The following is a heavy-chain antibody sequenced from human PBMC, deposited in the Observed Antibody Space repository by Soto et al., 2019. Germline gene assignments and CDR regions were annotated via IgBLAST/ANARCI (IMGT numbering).Heavy chain of an antibody. J-gene: IGHJ4*02. CDR3: ARLSGSNWYTVAY. CDR2: INHSGST. Sequence: QVQLQQWGAGLLKPSETLSLTCAVYGGSFSNYYWIWVRQTPGKGLEGIGEINHSGSTSYNPSLKSRVTMSVDTSKNQFSLELISVTAADTAVYYCARLSGSNWYTVAYWGQGTLVTVSS. V-gene: IGHV4-34*01. D-gene: IGHD6-13*01. CDR1: GGSFSNYY.